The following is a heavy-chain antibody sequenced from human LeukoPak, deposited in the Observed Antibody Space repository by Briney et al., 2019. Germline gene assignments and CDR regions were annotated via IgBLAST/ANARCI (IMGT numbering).Heavy chain of an antibody. CDR2: ISGSGGST. V-gene: IGHV3-23*01. Sequence: GGSLRLSCAASGFTFSSYAMSWVRQAPGKGLEWVSVISGSGGSTNYADSVKGRFTISRDNSKNTLYFQMNSLRAEDTAVYYCATGHISSACYDYWGQGTLVTVSS. CDR3: ATGHISSACYDY. J-gene: IGHJ4*02. CDR1: GFTFSSYA. D-gene: IGHD6-19*01.